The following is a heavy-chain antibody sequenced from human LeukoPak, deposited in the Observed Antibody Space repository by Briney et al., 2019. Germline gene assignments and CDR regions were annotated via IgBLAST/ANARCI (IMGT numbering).Heavy chain of an antibody. CDR3: ARVSPDYGGYFDY. J-gene: IGHJ4*02. CDR2: INWNGGST. V-gene: IGHV3-20*04. D-gene: IGHD4-23*01. Sequence: GGSLRLSCAASGFTFDDYGMSWVRQAPGKGLEWVSGINWNGGSTGYADSVKGRFTISREDAKNSLHLQMNSLRAGDTAVYYCARVSPDYGGYFDYWGQGTLVTVSS. CDR1: GFTFDDYG.